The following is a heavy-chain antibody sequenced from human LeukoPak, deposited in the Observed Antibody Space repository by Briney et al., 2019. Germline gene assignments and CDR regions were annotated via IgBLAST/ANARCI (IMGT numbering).Heavy chain of an antibody. D-gene: IGHD4-17*01. CDR1: GYIFTGYY. V-gene: IGHV1-2*02. Sequence: ASVKVSCKASGYIFTGYYMHWVRQAPGQGLEWMGRINPNSGGTNYAQKFQGRVTMTRDTSISTAYTELSRLRFDDTAVYYCAREDYGDRRYSNWGQGALVTVSS. CDR3: AREDYGDRRYSN. J-gene: IGHJ4*02. CDR2: INPNSGGT.